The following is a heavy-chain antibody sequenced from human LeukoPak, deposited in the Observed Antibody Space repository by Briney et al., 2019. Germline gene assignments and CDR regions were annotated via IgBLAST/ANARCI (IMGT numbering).Heavy chain of an antibody. CDR2: ISGSGGST. J-gene: IGHJ4*02. CDR3: AKGRLVVTAINS. D-gene: IGHD2-21*02. CDR1: GFTFSSYG. Sequence: SGGSLRLSCAASGFTFSSYGMSWVRQAPGKGLEWVSAISGSGGSTYYADSVKGRFTISRDNSKNTLYLQMNSLRAEDTAIYYCAKGRLVVTAINSWGQGTLVTVSS. V-gene: IGHV3-23*01.